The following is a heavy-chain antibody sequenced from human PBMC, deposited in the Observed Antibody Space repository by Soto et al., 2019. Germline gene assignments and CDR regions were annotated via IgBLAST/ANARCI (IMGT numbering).Heavy chain of an antibody. CDR1: GGSISSSSYY. J-gene: IGHJ5*02. CDR2: IYYSGST. Sequence: PWETLSLTCTVSGGSISSSSYYWGWIRQPPGKGLEWIGSIYYSGSTYYNPSLKSRVTISVDTSKNQFSLKLSSVTAADTAVYYCARSYDSSPNWFDPWGQGTLVTVSS. D-gene: IGHD3-22*01. CDR3: ARSYDSSPNWFDP. V-gene: IGHV4-39*01.